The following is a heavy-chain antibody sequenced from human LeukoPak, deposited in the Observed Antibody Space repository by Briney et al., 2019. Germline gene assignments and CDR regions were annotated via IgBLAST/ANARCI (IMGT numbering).Heavy chain of an antibody. D-gene: IGHD2-2*01. V-gene: IGHV4-30-2*01. Sequence: SQTLSLTCTVSGGSISSGGYYWSWIRQPPGKGLEWIGYIYHSGSTYYNPSLKSRVTISVDRSKNQFSLKLSSVTAADTVVYYCARRSGVVVPAAMTPASGDKDYWGQGTLVTVSS. J-gene: IGHJ4*02. CDR1: GGSISSGGYY. CDR3: ARRSGVVVPAAMTPASGDKDY. CDR2: IYHSGST.